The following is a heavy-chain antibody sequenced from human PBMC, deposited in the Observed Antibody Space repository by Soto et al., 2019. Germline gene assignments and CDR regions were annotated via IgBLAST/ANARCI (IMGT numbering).Heavy chain of an antibody. CDR1: GAALNSGNYY. V-gene: IGHV4-31*03. Sequence: TLSLTCSVSGAALNSGNYYWSWIRQVPGKGLEWIGHIYVTGAVDYNTSLRDRITISQDTSERQFSLNLRLVTAADTAVYYCARLRIATNNYKWFDPWGQGTLVTVSS. D-gene: IGHD2-21*01. CDR2: IYVTGAV. CDR3: ARLRIATNNYKWFDP. J-gene: IGHJ5*02.